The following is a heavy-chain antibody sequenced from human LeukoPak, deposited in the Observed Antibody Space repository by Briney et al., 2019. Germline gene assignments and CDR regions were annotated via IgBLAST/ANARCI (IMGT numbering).Heavy chain of an antibody. Sequence: GGSLRLSCAASGFTFDDYGLSWVRKAPGKGLEWVSGINWNGGSTGYADSVKGRFTISRDNAKNSLYLQMNSLGAEDTALYYCARSRKRFYDAFDIWGQGTMVTVSS. J-gene: IGHJ3*02. CDR3: ARSRKRFYDAFDI. CDR2: INWNGGST. V-gene: IGHV3-20*04. CDR1: GFTFDDYG. D-gene: IGHD2/OR15-2a*01.